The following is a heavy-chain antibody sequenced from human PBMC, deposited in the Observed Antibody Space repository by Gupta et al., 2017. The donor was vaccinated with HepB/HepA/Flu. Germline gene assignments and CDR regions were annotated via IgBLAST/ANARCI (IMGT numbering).Heavy chain of an antibody. Sequence: QVQLVESGGGVVQPGRSLRLSCAASGFTFSSYGMHWVRQAPGKGLEWVAVISYDGSNKYYADSVKGRFTISRDNSKNTLYLQMNSLRAEDTAVYYCAKEVRRAGIAAAGWYYFDYWGQGTLVTVSS. J-gene: IGHJ4*02. CDR1: GFTFSSYG. D-gene: IGHD6-13*01. V-gene: IGHV3-30*18. CDR3: AKEVRRAGIAAAGWYYFDY. CDR2: ISYDGSNK.